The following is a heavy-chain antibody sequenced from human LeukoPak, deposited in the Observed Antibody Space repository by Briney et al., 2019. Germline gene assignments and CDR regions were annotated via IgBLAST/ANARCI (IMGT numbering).Heavy chain of an antibody. CDR1: GGSISSYY. D-gene: IGHD4-23*01. J-gene: IGHJ5*02. V-gene: IGHV4-59*08. CDR3: ARRVRGYGNWFDP. Sequence: MPSETLSLTCTVSGGSISSYYWSWIRQPPGKGLEWIGYIYYSGSTNYNPSLKSRVTISVDTSKNQFSLKLSSVTAADTAVYYCARRVRGYGNWFDPWGQGTLVTVSS. CDR2: IYYSGST.